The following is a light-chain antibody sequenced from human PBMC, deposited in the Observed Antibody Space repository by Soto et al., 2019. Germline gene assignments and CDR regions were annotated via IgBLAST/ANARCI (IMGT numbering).Light chain of an antibody. V-gene: IGKV3-20*01. CDR1: QSVSSSY. CDR2: GAS. Sequence: MVLTQSPGTLSLSPGERATLSCRASQSVSSSYLAWYQQKPGQAPRLLIYGASSRATGIPDRFSGSGSGTDFTLTISRLEPEDFAVYYCQQYGSSPRLTFGGGTKVDI. CDR3: QQYGSSPRLT. J-gene: IGKJ4*01.